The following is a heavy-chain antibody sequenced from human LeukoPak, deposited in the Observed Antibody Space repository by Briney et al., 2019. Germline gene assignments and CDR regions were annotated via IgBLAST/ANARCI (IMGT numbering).Heavy chain of an antibody. J-gene: IGHJ4*02. V-gene: IGHV4-34*01. Sequence: SETLSLTCAVYGGSFSGYYWSWIRQPPGKGLEWIGEINHSGSTNYNPSLKSRVTISVDTSKNQFSLKLSSVTAADTAVYYCARSFSGTVIFRYWGLGTLVTVSS. CDR1: GGSFSGYY. CDR3: ARSFSGTVIFRY. D-gene: IGHD3/OR15-3a*01. CDR2: INHSGST.